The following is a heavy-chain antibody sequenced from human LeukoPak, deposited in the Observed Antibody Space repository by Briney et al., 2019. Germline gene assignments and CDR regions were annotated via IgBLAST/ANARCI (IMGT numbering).Heavy chain of an antibody. Sequence: SETLSLTCTVSGGSISSYCWSWIRQPPGKGLEWIGYIYYSGSTNYNPSLKSRVTISVDTFKNQFSLKLSSVTAADTAVYYCASAPYYDFWSGYYYFDYWGQGTLVTVSS. D-gene: IGHD3-3*01. V-gene: IGHV4-59*01. CDR3: ASAPYYDFWSGYYYFDY. J-gene: IGHJ4*02. CDR2: IYYSGST. CDR1: GGSISSYC.